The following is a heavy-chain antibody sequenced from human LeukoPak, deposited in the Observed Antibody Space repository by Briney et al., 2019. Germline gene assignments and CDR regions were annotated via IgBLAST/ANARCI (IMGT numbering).Heavy chain of an antibody. CDR1: GFSFTSYG. CDR3: ARLVVVPAALAGIDAFDI. CDR2: ISTSGSYM. Sequence: KAGGSLRLSCAASGFSFTSYGMNWVRQAPGKGLEWVSSISTSGSYMYYADSVKGRFTISRDNAKNSLYLQMNSLRAEDTAVYYCARLVVVPAALAGIDAFDIWGQGTMVTVSS. D-gene: IGHD2-2*01. J-gene: IGHJ3*02. V-gene: IGHV3-21*01.